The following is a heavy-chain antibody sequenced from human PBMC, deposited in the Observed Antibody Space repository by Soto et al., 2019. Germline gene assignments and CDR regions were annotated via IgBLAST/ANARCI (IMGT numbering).Heavy chain of an antibody. J-gene: IGHJ6*04. V-gene: IGHV3-30*18. CDR3: AKDFYGAAGTRWFSLDV. CDR1: GFTFSSYG. CDR2: ISYDGSNK. D-gene: IGHD6-13*01. Sequence: GGSLRLSCAASGFTFSSYGMHWVRQAPGKGLEWVAVISYDGSNKYYADSEKGRFTISRDNSKNTLYLQMNSLRAEDTAVYYCAKDFYGAAGTRWFSLDVWGKGTTVTVSS.